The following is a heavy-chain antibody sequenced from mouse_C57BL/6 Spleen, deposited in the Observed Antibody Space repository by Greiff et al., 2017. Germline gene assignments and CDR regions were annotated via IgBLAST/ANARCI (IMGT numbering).Heavy chain of an antibody. J-gene: IGHJ1*03. CDR2: INPNNGGT. D-gene: IGHD2-13*01. CDR1: GYTFTDYY. Sequence: VQLQQSGPELVKPGASVKISCKASGYTFTDYYMNWVKQSHGKSLEWIGDINPNNGGTSYNQKFKGKATLTVDKSSSTAYMELRSLTSEDSAEYYCARTDYSDNWYFEVWGTEGTVTVS. CDR3: ARTDYSDNWYFEV. V-gene: IGHV1-26*01.